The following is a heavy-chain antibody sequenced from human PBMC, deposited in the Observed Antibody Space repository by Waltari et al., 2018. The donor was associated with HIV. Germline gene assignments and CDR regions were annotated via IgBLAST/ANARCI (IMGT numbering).Heavy chain of an antibody. Sequence: EVQLLESGGGLVQPGGSLRLSCAASGFTFRSYAMSWVRQAPGKGLEWVSAISGSGGSTYYADSVKGRFTISRDNSKNTLYLQMNSLRAEDTAVYYCAKDRRWELRFDYWGQGTLVTVSS. CDR1: GFTFRSYA. V-gene: IGHV3-23*01. J-gene: IGHJ4*02. CDR2: ISGSGGST. D-gene: IGHD1-26*01. CDR3: AKDRRWELRFDY.